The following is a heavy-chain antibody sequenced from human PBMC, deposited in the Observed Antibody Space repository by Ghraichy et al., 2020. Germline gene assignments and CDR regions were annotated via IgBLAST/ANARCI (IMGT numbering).Heavy chain of an antibody. CDR3: AREHDEEIPYYYYGMDV. CDR2: IYYSGST. Sequence: SETLSLTCTVSGGSISSSSYYWGWIRQPPGKGLEWIGSIYYSGSTYYNPSLKSRVTISVDTSKNQFSLKLSSVTAADTAVYYCAREHDEEIPYYYYGMDVWGQGTTVTVSS. CDR1: GGSISSSSYY. V-gene: IGHV4-39*07. J-gene: IGHJ6*02. D-gene: IGHD1-1*01.